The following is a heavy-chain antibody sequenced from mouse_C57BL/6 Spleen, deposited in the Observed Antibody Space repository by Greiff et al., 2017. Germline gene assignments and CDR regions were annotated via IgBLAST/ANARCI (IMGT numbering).Heavy chain of an antibody. Sequence: EVMLVESGGGLVKPGGSLKLSCAASGFTFSSYAMSWVRQTPEKRLEWVATISDGGSYTYYPDNVKGRFTISRDNAKNNLYLQMSHLKSEDTAMYYCARDRGSYAMDYWGQGTSVTVSS. CDR2: ISDGGSYT. CDR1: GFTFSSYA. CDR3: ARDRGSYAMDY. V-gene: IGHV5-4*01. J-gene: IGHJ4*01. D-gene: IGHD6-1*01.